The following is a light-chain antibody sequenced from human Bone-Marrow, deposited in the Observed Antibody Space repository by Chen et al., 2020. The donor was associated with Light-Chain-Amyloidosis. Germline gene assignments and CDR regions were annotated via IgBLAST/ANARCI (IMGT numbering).Light chain of an antibody. CDR3: QSYDSSLSGVV. CDR1: SSNIGAGYD. J-gene: IGLJ2*01. Sequence: QSVLTQSPPVSGAPGQRVIISCSGRSSNIGAGYDVHWYQQIPGTAPKLLIYGDTNRPSGVPDRFSGFKSGTSAYLAIAGLQAEDEAHYFCQSYDSSLSGVVFGGGAKLTVL. V-gene: IGLV1-40*01. CDR2: GDT.